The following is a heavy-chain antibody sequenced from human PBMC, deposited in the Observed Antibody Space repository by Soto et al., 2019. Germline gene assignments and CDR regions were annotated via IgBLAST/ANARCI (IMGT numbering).Heavy chain of an antibody. V-gene: IGHV3-21*01. D-gene: IGHD5-12*01. Sequence: EVQLVESGGGLVKPGGSLRLSCAASGFTFSSYSMNWVRQAPGKGLEWVSSISSSSSYIYYADSVKGRFTISRDNAKNSLNQQMNSLRAEDTAVYYCARDGSKYSGYDFDYWGQGTLVTVSS. CDR2: ISSSSSYI. J-gene: IGHJ4*02. CDR3: ARDGSKYSGYDFDY. CDR1: GFTFSSYS.